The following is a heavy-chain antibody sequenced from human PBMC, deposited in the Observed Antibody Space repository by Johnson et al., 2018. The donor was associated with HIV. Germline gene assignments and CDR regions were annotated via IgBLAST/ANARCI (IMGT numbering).Heavy chain of an antibody. J-gene: IGHJ3*02. V-gene: IGHV3-23*04. D-gene: IGHD4-17*01. CDR1: GFTVSSNY. CDR2: ISGSGGST. CDR3: TTAFQIMVTTGAFDI. Sequence: EQLVESGGGLVQPGGSLRLSCAASGFTVSSNYMSWVRQAPGKGLEWVSGISGSGGSTYYAESVKGRFTISRDKAKSTLYLQMNSLKTEDTAVYYCTTAFQIMVTTGAFDIWGQGIMVTVSS.